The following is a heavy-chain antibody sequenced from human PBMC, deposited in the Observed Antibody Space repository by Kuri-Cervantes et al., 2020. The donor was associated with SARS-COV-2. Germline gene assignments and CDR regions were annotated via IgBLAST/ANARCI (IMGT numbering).Heavy chain of an antibody. D-gene: IGHD6-19*01. J-gene: IGHJ4*02. CDR1: GFTFSSYA. Sequence: GESLKISCAASGFTFSSYAMAWVRQAPGKGLEWVSDISVSGGDTHYADSVGGRFTISRDNSKNALYLQVNSLRAEDTAVYFCAKVNGILGRAWYGRAHFDYWGQGTLVTVSS. V-gene: IGHV3-23*01. CDR3: AKVNGILGRAWYGRAHFDY. CDR2: ISVSGGDT.